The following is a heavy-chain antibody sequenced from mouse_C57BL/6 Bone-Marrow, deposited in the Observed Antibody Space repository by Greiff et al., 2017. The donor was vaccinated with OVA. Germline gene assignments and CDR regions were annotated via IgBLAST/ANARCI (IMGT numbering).Heavy chain of an antibody. CDR3: ARHEDGYCASSFDY. Sequence: VQLQQSGPELVKPGASVKISCKASGYAFSSSWMNWVKQRPGKGLEWIGRIYPGDGDTNYNGKFKGKATLTADKSSSTAYMQLSSLTSEDSAVSFCARHEDGYCASSFDYWGQGTTLTVSS. V-gene: IGHV1-82*01. J-gene: IGHJ2*01. CDR2: IYPGDGDT. D-gene: IGHD2-3*01. CDR1: GYAFSSSW.